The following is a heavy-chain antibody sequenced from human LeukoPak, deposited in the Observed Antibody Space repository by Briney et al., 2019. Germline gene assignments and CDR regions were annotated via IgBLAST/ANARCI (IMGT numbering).Heavy chain of an antibody. V-gene: IGHV4-34*01. Sequence: SETLSLTCAVYGGSFSGYYWSWIRQPPGKGLEWIGGIYHRGSTYYNPSLKSRVTISVDTSKNQFSLKLNSVTAADTAVYYCAGYRNCGSDCYDAFDIWGQGTMVTVSS. CDR3: AGYRNCGSDCYDAFDI. D-gene: IGHD2-21*02. CDR2: IYHRGST. CDR1: GGSFSGYY. J-gene: IGHJ3*02.